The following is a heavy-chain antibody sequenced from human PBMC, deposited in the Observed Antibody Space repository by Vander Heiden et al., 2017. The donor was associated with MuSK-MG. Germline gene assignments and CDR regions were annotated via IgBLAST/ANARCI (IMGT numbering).Heavy chain of an antibody. J-gene: IGHJ4*02. CDR1: GFTFSTYW. V-gene: IGHV3-74*01. D-gene: IGHD6-19*01. CDR2: IVSDGSDT. Sequence: EVQLVESGGGLVQPGGSLRLSCAASGFTFSTYWMHWVRQAPGKGLVWVSRIVSDGSDTSYADSVKGRFIIFRDNARNTLHLQMSGLSAEDTAVYYCARAPGSSGGYYFDFWCQGTLVTVSS. CDR3: ARAPGSSGGYYFDF.